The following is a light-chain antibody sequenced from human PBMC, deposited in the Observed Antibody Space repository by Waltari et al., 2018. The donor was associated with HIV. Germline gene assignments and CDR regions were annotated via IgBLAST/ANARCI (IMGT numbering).Light chain of an antibody. CDR1: SWSIDSIA. CDR3: QSSDSIIAV. V-gene: IGLV6-57*01. J-gene: IGLJ3*02. CDR2: EDT. Sequence: KFMLTQPHYVSGTPGKTVSIALNSRSWSIDSIAVQGYQQPSGTSTIILIYEDTERPSGVSERFSASIDSSSNSASLTISGLKTEDEADYYCQSSDSIIAVFGGGTKLTVL.